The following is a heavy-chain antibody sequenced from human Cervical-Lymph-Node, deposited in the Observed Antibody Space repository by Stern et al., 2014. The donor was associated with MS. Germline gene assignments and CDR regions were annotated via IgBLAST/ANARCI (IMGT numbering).Heavy chain of an antibody. CDR3: AREHHGGNFES. J-gene: IGHJ4*02. V-gene: IGHV1-69*01. CDR2: IVPIFGRA. CDR1: GATFSTNA. D-gene: IGHD4-23*01. Sequence: QMQLVQSGAEVRKPGSSVKVSCKDSGATFSTNAISWLRQAPGQGPEWMAAIVPIFGRANYVQKLRGRVTITADESASTAYMELRSLRSEDTAVYYCAREHHGGNFESWGQGTLVTVSS.